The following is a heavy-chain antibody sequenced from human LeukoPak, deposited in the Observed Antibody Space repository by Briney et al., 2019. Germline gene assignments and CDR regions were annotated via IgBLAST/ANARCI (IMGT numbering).Heavy chain of an antibody. Sequence: PSETLSLTCAVYGGSFNGYYWSWIRQPPGKGLEWIGEINHSGSTNYNPSLKSRVTISVDTSKNQFSLKLSSVTAADTAVYYCARHGYSGYYPFDPWGQGTLVTVSS. CDR2: INHSGST. D-gene: IGHD3-22*01. CDR3: ARHGYSGYYPFDP. CDR1: GGSFNGYY. J-gene: IGHJ5*02. V-gene: IGHV4-34*01.